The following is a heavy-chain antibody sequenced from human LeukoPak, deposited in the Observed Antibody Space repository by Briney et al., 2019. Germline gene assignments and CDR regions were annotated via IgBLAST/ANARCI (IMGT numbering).Heavy chain of an antibody. Sequence: GGSLRLSCAASGFTFSSSWMHWVRHAPGKGLVWVSRINSDGSSTTYADSVKGRFTISRDNAKNTLYLQMNSLRAEDTAVYYCARVQYYGSGSYYNWFDPWGQGTLVTVPS. CDR3: ARVQYYGSGSYYNWFDP. J-gene: IGHJ5*02. CDR1: GFTFSSSW. CDR2: INSDGSST. D-gene: IGHD3-10*01. V-gene: IGHV3-74*01.